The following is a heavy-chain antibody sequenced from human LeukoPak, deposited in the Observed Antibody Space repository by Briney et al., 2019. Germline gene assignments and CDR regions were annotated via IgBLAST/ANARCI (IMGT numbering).Heavy chain of an antibody. CDR1: GFTFSSYW. V-gene: IGHV3-74*01. Sequence: GRSLRLSCAASGFTFSSYWMHWVRQAPGKGLVWVSRINSDGSSTTYADSVKGRFTISRDNAKNTLYLQMNSLRAEDTAVYYCARVEPIRLLVDYWGQGTLVTVSS. D-gene: IGHD3-3*01. CDR2: INSDGSST. CDR3: ARVEPIRLLVDY. J-gene: IGHJ4*02.